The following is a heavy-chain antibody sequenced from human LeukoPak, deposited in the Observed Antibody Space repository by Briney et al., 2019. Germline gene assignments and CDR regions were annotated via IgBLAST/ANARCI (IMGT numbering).Heavy chain of an antibody. CDR3: ARGPPNWGYDY. CDR2: MSPNSGDT. V-gene: IGHV1-8*01. Sequence: ASVKVSCKASGYTFTSYDFNWVRQATGQRPEWMGWMSPNSGDTGYAQKFQDRVTMTRNTSISTAYMELSSLRPDDTAVYYCARGPPNWGYDYWGPGTLVTVSS. CDR1: GYTFTSYD. D-gene: IGHD7-27*01. J-gene: IGHJ4*02.